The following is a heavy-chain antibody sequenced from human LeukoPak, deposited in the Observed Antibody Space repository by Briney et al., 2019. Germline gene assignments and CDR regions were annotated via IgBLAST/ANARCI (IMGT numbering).Heavy chain of an antibody. CDR1: GFTFNTYA. CDR2: ITSSVSYI. D-gene: IGHD6-13*01. J-gene: IGHJ4*02. CDR3: ARDRGSSFMD. Sequence: PGGSLRLSCAASGFTFNTYAMNWVRQAPGKGLEWVSCITSSVSYIYYADSVKGRFTISRDDAKNSLFLQMNSLRAEDTAVYYCARDRGSSFMDWGQGILVTVSS. V-gene: IGHV3-21*01.